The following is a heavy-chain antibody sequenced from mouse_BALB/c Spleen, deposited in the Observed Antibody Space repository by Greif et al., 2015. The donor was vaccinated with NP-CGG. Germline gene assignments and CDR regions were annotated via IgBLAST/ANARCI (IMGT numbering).Heavy chain of an antibody. J-gene: IGHJ2*01. CDR2: IYPESGET. CDR1: GYTFTDHI. Sequence: QVQLQQSGAELASPGASVTLSCKASGYTFTDHIMNWVKKRPGKGLEWIGRIYPESGETNYNQKFMGKATFSVDRSSSAGYMVLNGLTSEDPAVYYCGRGQWFDYWGQGTTLTVSS. V-gene: IGHV1-11*01. CDR3: GRGQWFDY.